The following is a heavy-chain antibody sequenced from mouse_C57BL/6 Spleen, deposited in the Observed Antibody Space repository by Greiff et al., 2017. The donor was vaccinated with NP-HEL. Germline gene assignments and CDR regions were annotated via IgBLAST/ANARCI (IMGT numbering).Heavy chain of an antibody. CDR2: INPNNGGT. D-gene: IGHD1-1*01. CDR1: GYTFTDYN. V-gene: IGHV1-22*01. J-gene: IGHJ4*01. CDR3: AREFLDYYGSSGYAMDY. Sequence: VQLQQSGPELVKPGASVKMSCKASGYTFTDYNMHWVKQSHGKSLEWIGYINPNNGGTSYNQKFKGKATLTVNKSSSTAYMELRSLTSEDSAVYYCAREFLDYYGSSGYAMDYWGQGTSVTVSS.